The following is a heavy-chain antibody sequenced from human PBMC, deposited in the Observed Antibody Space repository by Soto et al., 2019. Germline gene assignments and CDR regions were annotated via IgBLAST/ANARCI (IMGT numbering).Heavy chain of an antibody. J-gene: IGHJ6*02. CDR1: GYTFTSYG. D-gene: IGHD6-13*01. CDR3: ARDPYSSSWYGHYYYGMDV. Sequence: ASVKVSCKASGYTFTSYGISWVRQAPGQGLEWMGWISAYNGNTNYAQKLQGRVTMTTDTSTSTAYMELSSLRSEDTAVYYCARDPYSSSWYGHYYYGMDVWGQGTTVTVSS. V-gene: IGHV1-18*01. CDR2: ISAYNGNT.